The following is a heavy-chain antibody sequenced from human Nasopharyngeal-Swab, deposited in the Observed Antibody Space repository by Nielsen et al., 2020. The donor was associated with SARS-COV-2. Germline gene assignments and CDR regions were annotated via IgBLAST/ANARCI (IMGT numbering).Heavy chain of an antibody. CDR3: AKDLLWFGELFT. Sequence: GESLKIYCAASGFTFSNYGMHWVRQAPGKGLEWVAVIWYDGSNKYYADSVKGRFTISRDNSKNTLYLQMNSLRAEDTAVYYCAKDLLWFGELFTWGQGTLVTVSS. J-gene: IGHJ5*02. CDR2: IWYDGSNK. CDR1: GFTFSNYG. D-gene: IGHD3-10*01. V-gene: IGHV3-33*06.